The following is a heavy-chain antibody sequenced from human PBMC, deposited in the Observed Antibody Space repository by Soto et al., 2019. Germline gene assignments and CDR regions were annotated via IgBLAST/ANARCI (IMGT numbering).Heavy chain of an antibody. J-gene: IGHJ4*01. CDR1: GGSISSSSYY. Sequence: SETLSLTCTVSGGSISSSSYYWGWIRQPPGKGLEWIGSIYYSGSTYYNPSLKSRVTIYVDTSKNQFSLKLSPVTAADTAVYYCARIRFVVAAVNDRYYFDFWGQGTPVTVSS. CDR2: IYYSGST. D-gene: IGHD2-15*01. CDR3: ARIRFVVAAVNDRYYFDF. V-gene: IGHV4-39*01.